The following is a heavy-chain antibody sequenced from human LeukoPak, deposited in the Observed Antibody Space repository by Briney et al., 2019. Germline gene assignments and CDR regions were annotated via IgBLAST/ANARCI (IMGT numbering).Heavy chain of an antibody. Sequence: PSETLSLTCAVYGGSFSGYYWSWIRQPPGKGLEWIGEINHSGSTNYNPSLKSRVTISVDTSKNQFSLKLSSVTAADTAVYYCVRYGLLGLSEINGFDIWGQGTLVSVSA. CDR2: INHSGST. J-gene: IGHJ3*02. V-gene: IGHV4-34*01. CDR1: GGSFSGYY. D-gene: IGHD2-2*01. CDR3: VRYGLLGLSEINGFDI.